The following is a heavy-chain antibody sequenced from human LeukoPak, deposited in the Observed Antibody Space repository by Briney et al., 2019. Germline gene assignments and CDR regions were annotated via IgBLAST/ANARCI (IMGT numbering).Heavy chain of an antibody. V-gene: IGHV3-33*06. J-gene: IGHJ5*02. CDR3: AKDRSRAWFDP. CDR1: GFTFSSYG. Sequence: GGSLRLSCAASGFTFSSYGMHWVRQAPGKGLEWVAVIWYDGSNKYYADSVKGRFTISRDNSKNTLYLQMNSLRAEDTAVYYCAKDRSRAWFDPWGQGTLVTVSS. CDR2: IWYDGSNK.